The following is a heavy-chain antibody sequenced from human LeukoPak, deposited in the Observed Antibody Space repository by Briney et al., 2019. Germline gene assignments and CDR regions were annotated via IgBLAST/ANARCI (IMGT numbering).Heavy chain of an antibody. V-gene: IGHV1-18*01. Sequence: ASVKVSCKASGYTFTSYGISWVRQAPGQGLEWMGWISAYNGNTNYAQKLQGRVTMTTDTSTSTAYMELRSLRSDDTAVYYCTRSPIQLSSGYYPGSFDYWGQGTLVTVSS. D-gene: IGHD3-22*01. CDR3: TRSPIQLSSGYYPGSFDY. J-gene: IGHJ4*02. CDR2: ISAYNGNT. CDR1: GYTFTSYG.